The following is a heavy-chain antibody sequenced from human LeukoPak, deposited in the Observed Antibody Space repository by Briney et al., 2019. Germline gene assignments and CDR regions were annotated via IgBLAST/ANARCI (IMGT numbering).Heavy chain of an antibody. CDR3: ARGRLIGVPSGTQPPHGS. D-gene: IGHD2-2*01. V-gene: IGHV1-2*02. Sequence: ASVKVSCKASGYTFTDYYIHWVRQAPGQGLEWMGWINVNSGGTEYAPKFQGRVTMTRDTSINTAYMELSRLTSDDSAVYYCARGRLIGVPSGTQPPHGSWGRGTRVTVSS. CDR1: GYTFTDYY. J-gene: IGHJ5*02. CDR2: INVNSGGT.